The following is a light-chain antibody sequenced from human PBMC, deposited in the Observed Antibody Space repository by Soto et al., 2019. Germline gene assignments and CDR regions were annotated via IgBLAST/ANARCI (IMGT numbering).Light chain of an antibody. CDR2: AAS. V-gene: IGKV1-27*01. Sequence: DIQMTQSPSSLSASVGDRVTITCPASQGISNYVAWYQQKPGKVPNILIYAASTLQSGFPSRLSGSGSGTDFTLTISSLQTEDVATYYFPMYSSAPPMYTFGQGTTVEIK. CDR1: QGISNY. CDR3: PMYSSAPPMYT. J-gene: IGKJ2*01.